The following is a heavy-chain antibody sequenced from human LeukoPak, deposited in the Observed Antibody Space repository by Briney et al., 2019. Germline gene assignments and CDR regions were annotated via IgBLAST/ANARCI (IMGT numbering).Heavy chain of an antibody. V-gene: IGHV3-23*01. CDR2: ISGSDGST. D-gene: IGHD1-26*01. CDR3: ARSGGSYWY. Sequence: GSLRLSCAASGFTFSSYAMSWVRQAPGKGLEWVSGISGSDGSTYYADAVKGRFTISRDNSKNTLYLQMNSLRAEDTAVYYCARSGGSYWYWGQGTLVTVSS. J-gene: IGHJ4*02. CDR1: GFTFSSYA.